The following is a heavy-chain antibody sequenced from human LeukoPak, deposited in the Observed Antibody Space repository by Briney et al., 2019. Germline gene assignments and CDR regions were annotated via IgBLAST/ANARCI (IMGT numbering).Heavy chain of an antibody. D-gene: IGHD6-13*01. J-gene: IGHJ4*02. Sequence: GSSVKVSCKASGGTFSSYAISWVRQAPGQGLEWMGRIIPILGIANYAQKLQGRVTITADKSTSTAYMELSSLRSEDTAVYYCARDFRALAADYWGQGTLVTVSS. CDR1: GGTFSSYA. CDR2: IIPILGIA. CDR3: ARDFRALAADY. V-gene: IGHV1-69*04.